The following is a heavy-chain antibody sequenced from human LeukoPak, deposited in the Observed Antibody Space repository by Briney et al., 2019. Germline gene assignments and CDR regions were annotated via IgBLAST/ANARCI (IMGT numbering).Heavy chain of an antibody. CDR2: ISSSSSTI. J-gene: IGHJ6*02. V-gene: IGHV3-48*04. CDR1: GFTFSSYS. Sequence: PGGSLRLSCAASGFTFSSYSMNWVRQAPGRGLEWVSYISSSSSTIYYADSVKGRFTISRDNAKNSLYLQMNSLRAEDTALYYCAKDILTTVDGMDVWGQGTTVTVSS. CDR3: AKDILTTVDGMDV. D-gene: IGHD4-11*01.